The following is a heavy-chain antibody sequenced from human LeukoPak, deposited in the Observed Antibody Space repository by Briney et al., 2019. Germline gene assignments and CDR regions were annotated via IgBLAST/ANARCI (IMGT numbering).Heavy chain of an antibody. V-gene: IGHV3-23*01. J-gene: IGHJ6*03. D-gene: IGHD3-22*01. Sequence: GGSLRLSCAASGFTFSSYPMSWVRQAPGKGLEWVSTIGSGDNTYYADPVKGRFTISRDNSKNTLYLQMNSLRAEDTAVYYCAKNVYYDSSGYRYYFYYMDVWGKGTTVTVSS. CDR1: GFTFSSYP. CDR3: AKNVYYDSSGYRYYFYYMDV. CDR2: IGSGDNT.